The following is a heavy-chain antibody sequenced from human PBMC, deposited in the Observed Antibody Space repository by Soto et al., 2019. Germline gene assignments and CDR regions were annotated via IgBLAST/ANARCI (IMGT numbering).Heavy chain of an antibody. Sequence: EVQLVESGGGLIQPGGSLRLSFAASTFPVSSNHMSWVRQAPGRGVEWVSLIYSGGSTYYADSVKGRFTISRDNSKNTLFLQMNSLRAEDTAVYYCERVAGANYYYGMDVWGQGTRVTVSS. CDR3: ERVAGANYYYGMDV. J-gene: IGHJ6*02. V-gene: IGHV3-53*01. CDR1: TFPVSSNH. CDR2: IYSGGST.